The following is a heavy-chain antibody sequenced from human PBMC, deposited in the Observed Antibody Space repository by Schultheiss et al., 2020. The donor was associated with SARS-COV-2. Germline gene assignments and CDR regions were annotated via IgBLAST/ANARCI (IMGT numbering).Heavy chain of an antibody. D-gene: IGHD4-17*01. CDR3: ARDFDGDRPWGYGMDV. V-gene: IGHV1-18*01. CDR1: GGTFSSYA. Sequence: ASVKVSCKASGGTFSSYAISWVRQAPGQGLEWMGWISAYNGNTNYARKLQGRVTMTTDTSTSTAYMELRSLRSDDTAVYYCARDFDGDRPWGYGMDVWGQGTTVTVSS. CDR2: ISAYNGNT. J-gene: IGHJ6*02.